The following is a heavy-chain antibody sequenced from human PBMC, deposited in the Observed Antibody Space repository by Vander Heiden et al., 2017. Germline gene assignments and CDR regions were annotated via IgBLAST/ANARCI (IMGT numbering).Heavy chain of an antibody. CDR1: GFTFSSYD. Sequence: EVQLVESGGGLVQPGGSLRLPCAASGFTFSSYDMHWVRQATGKGLEWVSAIGTAGDTYYPGSVKGRFTISRENAKNSLYLQMNSLRAGDTAVYYCAREGPGDYGMDVWGQGTTVTVSS. CDR2: IGTAGDT. CDR3: AREGPGDYGMDV. J-gene: IGHJ6*02. V-gene: IGHV3-13*01.